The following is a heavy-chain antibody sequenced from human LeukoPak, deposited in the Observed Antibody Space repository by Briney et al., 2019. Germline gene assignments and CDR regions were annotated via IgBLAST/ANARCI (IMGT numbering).Heavy chain of an antibody. CDR2: IYTSGST. Sequence: PSETLSLTCTVSGGSVSSYYWSWIRQPPGKGLEWIGYIYTSGSTNYNPSLKSRVTISVDTSKNQFSLKLSSVTAADTAVYYCARRVQTKGYSYGYYYYYYMDVWGKGTTVTVSS. V-gene: IGHV4-4*09. J-gene: IGHJ6*03. D-gene: IGHD5-18*01. CDR3: ARRVQTKGYSYGYYYYYYMDV. CDR1: GGSVSSYY.